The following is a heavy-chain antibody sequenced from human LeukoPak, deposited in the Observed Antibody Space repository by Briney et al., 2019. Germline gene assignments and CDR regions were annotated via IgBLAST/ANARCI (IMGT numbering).Heavy chain of an antibody. CDR2: IKTDGRST. D-gene: IGHD2-21*02. CDR1: GFTFSSYW. J-gene: IGHJ1*01. Sequence: GGSLRLSCAASGFTFSSYWMHWVRQAPGKGLVWVSRIKTDGRSTDYADSVKGRFTISRDNAKNTLYLQMNSLRAEDTAVYYCGRDLFAGDFAVFQHWGQGTLVTVSS. V-gene: IGHV3-74*01. CDR3: GRDLFAGDFAVFQH.